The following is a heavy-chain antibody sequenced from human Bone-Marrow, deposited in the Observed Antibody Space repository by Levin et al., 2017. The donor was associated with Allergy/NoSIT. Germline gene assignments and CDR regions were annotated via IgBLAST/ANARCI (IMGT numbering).Heavy chain of an antibody. D-gene: IGHD6-19*01. CDR3: ARVYSSGWYSRFFDY. J-gene: IGHJ4*02. CDR2: INHSGST. Sequence: SETLSLTCAVYGGSFSGYYWSWIRQPPGKGLEWIGEINHSGSTNYNPSLKSRVTISVDTSKNQFSLKLSSVTAADTAVYYCARVYSSGWYSRFFDYWGQGTLVTVSS. V-gene: IGHV4-34*01. CDR1: GGSFSGYY.